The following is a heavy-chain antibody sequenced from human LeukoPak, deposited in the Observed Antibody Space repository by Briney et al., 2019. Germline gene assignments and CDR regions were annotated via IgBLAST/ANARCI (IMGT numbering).Heavy chain of an antibody. J-gene: IGHJ4*02. CDR3: ARGGGPY. D-gene: IGHD3-16*01. V-gene: IGHV4-34*01. CDR2: IHPSGSI. CDR1: GGSFSGYY. Sequence: SETLSLTCAVYGGSFSGYYWSWIRQPPGKGLEWIGEIHPSGSIDYNPSLKSRVTISGDTSKNQLSLKLSSVTAADTAVYYCARGGGPYWGQGTLVTVSS.